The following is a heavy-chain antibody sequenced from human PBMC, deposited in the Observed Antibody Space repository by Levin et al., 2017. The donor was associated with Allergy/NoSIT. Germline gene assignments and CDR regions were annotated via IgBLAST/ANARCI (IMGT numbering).Heavy chain of an antibody. V-gene: IGHV4-39*01. CDR3: ARHVGRFGELRYFDY. D-gene: IGHD3-10*01. CDR2: MYYGGNT. Sequence: KASETLSLTCTVSGGSISSSTYYWGWIRQPPGKGLEWIGSMYYGGNTYYNPSLNSLITISVETSKNQFSLKLSSVTAADTAVYYCARHVGRFGELRYFDYWGQGTLVTVSS. J-gene: IGHJ4*02. CDR1: GGSISSSTYY.